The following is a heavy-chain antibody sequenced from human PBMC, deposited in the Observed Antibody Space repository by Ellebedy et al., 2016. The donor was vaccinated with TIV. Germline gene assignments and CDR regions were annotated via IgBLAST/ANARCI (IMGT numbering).Heavy chain of an antibody. CDR3: ARHALVLDTEPYDWFDP. V-gene: IGHV4-39*01. CDR2: IYYSGST. J-gene: IGHJ5*02. D-gene: IGHD3-3*02. CDR1: GGSITSSTYY. Sequence: SETLSLTCTVSGGSITSSTYYWGWIRQPPGKGLEWIGSIYYSGSTYYNPSLKSRVTISVDTSKNQFSLSLSSVTAADTAVYYCARHALVLDTEPYDWFDPWGQGALVTVSS.